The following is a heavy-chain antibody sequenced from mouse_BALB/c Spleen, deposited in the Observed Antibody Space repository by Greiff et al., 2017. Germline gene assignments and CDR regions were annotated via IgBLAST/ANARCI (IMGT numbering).Heavy chain of an antibody. CDR1: GYTFTDYN. V-gene: IGHV1S29*02. CDR3: ASGYGYDGFAY. Sequence: EVHLVESGPELVKPGASVKISCKASGYTFTDYNMHWVKQSHGKSLEWIGYIYPYNGGTGYNQKFKSKATLTVDNSSSTAYMELRSLTSEDSAVYYCASGYGYDGFAYWGQGTLVTVSA. D-gene: IGHD2-2*01. CDR2: IYPYNGGT. J-gene: IGHJ3*01.